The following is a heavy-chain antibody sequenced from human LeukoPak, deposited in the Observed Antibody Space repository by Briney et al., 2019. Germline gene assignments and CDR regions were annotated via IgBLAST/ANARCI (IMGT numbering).Heavy chain of an antibody. CDR1: GGSISSYY. Sequence: SETLSLTCTVSGGSISSYYWSWIRQPPGKGLEWIGYIYYSGSTNYNPSLKSRVTISVDTSKNQFSLKLSSVTAADTAVYYCAREYYDYVWGSYPLYYYYYMDVWGKGTTVTISS. D-gene: IGHD3-16*02. V-gene: IGHV4-59*12. CDR2: IYYSGST. CDR3: AREYYDYVWGSYPLYYYYYMDV. J-gene: IGHJ6*03.